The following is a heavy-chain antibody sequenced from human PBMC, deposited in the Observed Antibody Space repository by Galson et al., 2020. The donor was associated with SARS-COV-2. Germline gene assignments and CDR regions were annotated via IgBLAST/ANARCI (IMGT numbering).Heavy chain of an antibody. CDR1: GGPTNSYY. CDR3: ARAPAFQDLLLFKVYRLSDLSGNWFDP. D-gene: IGHD2-15*01. Sequence: SQTLSLTCTVSGGPTNSYYWSWIRQPSGRGLEWLGYIYYTGTTAYSPPHTTRINISPAPSKNPFSLKLNPVTAADTSVYYCARAPAFQDLLLFKVYRLSDLSGNWFDPWGQGTLVTVSS. V-gene: IGHV4-59*12. J-gene: IGHJ5*02. CDR2: IYYTGTT.